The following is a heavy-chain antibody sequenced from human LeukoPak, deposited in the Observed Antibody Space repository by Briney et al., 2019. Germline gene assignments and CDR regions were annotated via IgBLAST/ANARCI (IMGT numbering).Heavy chain of an antibody. V-gene: IGHV1-46*01. CDR1: GYTFTSYY. CDR3: ARDLGSGQIGTTPGGLDY. J-gene: IGHJ4*02. Sequence: EASVTVSCMASGYTFTSYYIHWVRQAPGQGLEWMGLINPSGEFTTYAQKFQGRVTMTRDMPTSTVYMERSSLRSEDTAVYYCARDLGSGQIGTTPGGLDYWGQGTLVTVSS. D-gene: IGHD1-7*01. CDR2: INPSGEFT.